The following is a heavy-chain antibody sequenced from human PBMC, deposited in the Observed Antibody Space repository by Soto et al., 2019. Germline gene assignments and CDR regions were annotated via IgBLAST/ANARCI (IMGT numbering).Heavy chain of an antibody. V-gene: IGHV4-39*01. CDR1: GVSICSSTFY. D-gene: IGHD6-19*01. J-gene: IGHJ6*02. CDR3: ARRIRVKGSSGWYIYGMDV. CDR2: IYYSGST. Sequence: APGKLSLTCTVSGVSICSSTFYWGCIRQPPGKGLEWIGGIYYSGSTYYNPSLKSRVTISVDTSKNQFSLKLSSVTAADTAVYYCARRIRVKGSSGWYIYGMDVWGQGTTVT.